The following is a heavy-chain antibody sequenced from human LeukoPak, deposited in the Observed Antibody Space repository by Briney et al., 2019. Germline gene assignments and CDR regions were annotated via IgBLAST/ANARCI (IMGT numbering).Heavy chain of an antibody. D-gene: IGHD3-16*01. Sequence: GESLKISCKAFGYSFTSYWIGWVRHMPGQGLEWMGIIFPGDSVTRYSPSFHGQVTVSADKPISTAYLQWNSVKASYSPIYFCARQGDGGIDYWGQGTLVTVSS. V-gene: IGHV5-51*01. CDR1: GYSFTSYW. J-gene: IGHJ4*02. CDR3: ARQGDGGIDY. CDR2: IFPGDSVT.